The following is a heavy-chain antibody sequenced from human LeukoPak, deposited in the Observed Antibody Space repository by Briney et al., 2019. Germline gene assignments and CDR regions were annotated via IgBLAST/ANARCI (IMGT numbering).Heavy chain of an antibody. CDR3: AGRPHGSSGYYYPLDY. J-gene: IGHJ4*02. Sequence: ASVKVSCKASGYTFTSYARHWVRQAPGQRLEWMGWLNAGNGNTKYSQKFQGRVTITRDTSASTVYMELSSLRSEDTAVYYCAGRPHGSSGYYYPLDYWGQGTLVTVSS. CDR2: LNAGNGNT. D-gene: IGHD3-22*01. V-gene: IGHV1-3*01. CDR1: GYTFTSYA.